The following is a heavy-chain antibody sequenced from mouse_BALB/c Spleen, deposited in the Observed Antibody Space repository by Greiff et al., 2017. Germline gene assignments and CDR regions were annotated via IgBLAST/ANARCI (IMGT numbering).Heavy chain of an antibody. D-gene: IGHD1-2*01. CDR3: ARRGYPYAMDY. V-gene: IGHV5-6-5*01. CDR1: GFTFSSYA. CDR2: ISSGGST. J-gene: IGHJ4*01. Sequence: EVHLVESGGGLVKPGGSLKLSCAASGFTFSSYAMSWVRQTPEKRLEWVASISSGGSTYYPDSVKGRFTISRDNARNILYLQMSSLRSEDTAMYYCARRGYPYAMDYWGQGTSVTVSS.